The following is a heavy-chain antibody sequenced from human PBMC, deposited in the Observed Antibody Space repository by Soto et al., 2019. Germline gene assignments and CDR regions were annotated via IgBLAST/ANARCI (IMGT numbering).Heavy chain of an antibody. V-gene: IGHV3-66*01. CDR1: GFTVSSNY. Sequence: EVQVVESGGGLVQPGGSLRLSCAASGFTVSSNYMSWVRQAPGKGLEWVSVIYNGGNTYYADSVKGRITISRDESNNMIDIAMNRLRAEDTAVYYCARGGSGSYWNYYMDVWGKGTTVTVSS. CDR2: IYNGGNT. J-gene: IGHJ6*03. D-gene: IGHD3-10*01. CDR3: ARGGSGSYWNYYMDV.